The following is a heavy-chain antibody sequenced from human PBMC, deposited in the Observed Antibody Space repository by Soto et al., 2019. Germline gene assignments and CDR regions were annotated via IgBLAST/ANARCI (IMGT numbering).Heavy chain of an antibody. D-gene: IGHD2-2*01. CDR2: IYPGDSDN. V-gene: IGHV5-51*01. CDR3: ARGARRGIVVVPAAMRYVDY. CDR1: GYSFTSYW. Sequence: GESLKISCKGSGYSFTSYWIGWVRQMPGKGLEWMRIIYPGDSDNRYSPSFQGPVTISADKAISTAYLQWSSLKASDTAMYYCARGARRGIVVVPAAMRYVDYWGQGTLVTVSS. J-gene: IGHJ4*02.